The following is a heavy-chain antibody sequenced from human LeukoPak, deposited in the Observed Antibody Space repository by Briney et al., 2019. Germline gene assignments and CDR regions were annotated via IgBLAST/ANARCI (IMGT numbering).Heavy chain of an antibody. CDR2: IIPIFGTA. Sequence: SVKVSCTASGGTFSSYAISWVRQAPGQGLEWMGRIIPIFGTANYAQKFQGRVTITTDEPTSTAYMELSSLRSEDTAVYYCARGDDIAAAGLFDYWGQGTLVTVSS. CDR1: GGTFSSYA. V-gene: IGHV1-69*05. D-gene: IGHD6-13*01. CDR3: ARGDDIAAAGLFDY. J-gene: IGHJ4*02.